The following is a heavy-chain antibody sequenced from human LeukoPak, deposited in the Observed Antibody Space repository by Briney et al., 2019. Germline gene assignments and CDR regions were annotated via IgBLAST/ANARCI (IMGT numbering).Heavy chain of an antibody. Sequence: GGSLRLSCAASGFTFRSYAMSWVRQAPGQGLEWVSSISGGGGGTYYANSAKGRFTISRDNSKSTLYLQMNGLRAEDTAVYYCAKISTPIPAAGAMDNWGQGTLVTVSS. CDR1: GFTFRSYA. CDR3: AKISTPIPAAGAMDN. V-gene: IGHV3-23*01. J-gene: IGHJ4*02. D-gene: IGHD6-13*01. CDR2: ISGGGGGT.